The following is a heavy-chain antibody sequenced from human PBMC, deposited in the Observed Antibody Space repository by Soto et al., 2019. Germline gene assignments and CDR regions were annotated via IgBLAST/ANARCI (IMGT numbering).Heavy chain of an antibody. V-gene: IGHV3-53*01. D-gene: IGHD6-6*01. CDR1: VLTVSRTQ. Sequence: GSLRLSCAVSVLTVSRTQMSWVRQAPGKGLQWVSVIYSAGSTYYANAVKVRFTISRDISENKIFLELNGLTVDDTAVYYCARAREPEYSSSIFFDYWGRGTVVTSPQ. J-gene: IGHJ4*01. CDR2: IYSAGST. CDR3: ARAREPEYSSSIFFDY.